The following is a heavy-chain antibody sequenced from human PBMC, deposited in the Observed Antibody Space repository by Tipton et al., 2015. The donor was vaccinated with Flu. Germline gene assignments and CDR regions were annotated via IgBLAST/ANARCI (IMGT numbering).Heavy chain of an antibody. V-gene: IGHV4-39*01. CDR1: SGSIRSTNYF. D-gene: IGHD3-10*02. CDR2: IYPSGTP. Sequence: TLSLTCTVSSGSIRSTNYFCAWIRQPPGKGLELIGSIYPSGTPYYNPSLKSRVTISVDTSKSQFSLKLRSVTAADTAVYYCARLSYYDVDLKNFYFDHWGQGALVTVSS. CDR3: ARLSYYDVDLKNFYFDH. J-gene: IGHJ4*02.